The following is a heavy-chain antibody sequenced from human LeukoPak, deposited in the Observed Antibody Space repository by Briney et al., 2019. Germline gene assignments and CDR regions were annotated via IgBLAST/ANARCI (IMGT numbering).Heavy chain of an antibody. V-gene: IGHV3-7*01. CDR3: VRDRGWYHFDL. Sequence: GGSLRLSCAASGFTFSSYWMSWVRQAPGKGLEWVANIKQDGSEKYYVDSVKGRFTIPRDNTKNSLFLQLNSLRAEDTAVYYCVRDRGWYHFDLWGQGTLVTVSS. D-gene: IGHD3-10*01. CDR1: GFTFSSYW. CDR2: IKQDGSEK. J-gene: IGHJ4*02.